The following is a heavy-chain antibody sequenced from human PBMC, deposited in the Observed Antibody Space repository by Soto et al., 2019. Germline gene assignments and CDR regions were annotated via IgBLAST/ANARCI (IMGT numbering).Heavy chain of an antibody. J-gene: IGHJ4*02. D-gene: IGHD3-22*01. V-gene: IGHV4-38-2*01. CDR2: VYHGVTA. CDR1: GFSINNAYY. CDR3: AKWFDSGGYATPL. Sequence: PSETLSLTCAVSGFSINNAYYWGWIRQPPGKGLDWIGTVYHGVTAFYNPSLKSRASISVDSSKNQFSLNLTFVTAADTAVYYCAKWFDSGGYATPLWGQGTLVTVSS.